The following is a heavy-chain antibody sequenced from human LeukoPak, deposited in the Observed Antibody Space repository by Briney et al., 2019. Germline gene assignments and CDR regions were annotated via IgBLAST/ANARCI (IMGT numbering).Heavy chain of an antibody. V-gene: IGHV4-59*01. D-gene: IGHD4-23*01. CDR1: GGSISSYY. Sequence: SETLSLTCTVSGGSISSYYWSWIRQPPGKGLEWIGYIYYSGSTNYNPSLKSRVTISVDTSKNQFSLKLSSVTAADTAVYYCARGTVVTGYFDYWGQGTLVTVSS. J-gene: IGHJ4*02. CDR3: ARGTVVTGYFDY. CDR2: IYYSGST.